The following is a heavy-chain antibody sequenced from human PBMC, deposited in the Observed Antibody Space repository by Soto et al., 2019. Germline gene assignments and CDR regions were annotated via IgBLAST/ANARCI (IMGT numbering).Heavy chain of an antibody. CDR3: ARRKGDYYDSSGYHYYFDY. Sequence: ASVKVSCKASGYTFTGYYMHLVRQAPGQGLEWMGWITPNSGGTKSAQKFQGRVTMTRDTCISTAYMELSRLRSDDTAVYYCARRKGDYYDSSGYHYYFDYWGQGTLVTVSS. D-gene: IGHD3-22*01. CDR2: ITPNSGGT. J-gene: IGHJ4*02. V-gene: IGHV1-2*02. CDR1: GYTFTGYY.